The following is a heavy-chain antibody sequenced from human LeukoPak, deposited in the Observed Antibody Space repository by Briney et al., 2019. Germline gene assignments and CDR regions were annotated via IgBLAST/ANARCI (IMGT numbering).Heavy chain of an antibody. V-gene: IGHV1-2*02. Sequence: ASVKVSCKTAGYTFTDYFIHWVRQAPGQGLEWMGWINPNSGGTKFVQRFQGRFTMTRDTSISTASMELTRLRSDDTAVYYCARGRVAGTDYWGQGTLVTVSS. CDR3: ARGRVAGTDY. CDR1: GYTFTDYF. D-gene: IGHD2-21*01. J-gene: IGHJ4*02. CDR2: INPNSGGT.